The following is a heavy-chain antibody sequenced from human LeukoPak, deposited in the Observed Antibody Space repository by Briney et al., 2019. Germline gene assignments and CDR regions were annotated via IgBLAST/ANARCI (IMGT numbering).Heavy chain of an antibody. V-gene: IGHV3-74*01. Sequence: GGSLRLSCAASGFTFSSYWMHWVRQVPGKGLVWVSRINSDGSSTSYADSVKGRFTISRDNAKNTLYVQMNSLRAEDTAVYYCAKDSCSDGSCYLPSDYWGQGTLVTVSS. CDR3: AKDSCSDGSCYLPSDY. CDR2: INSDGSST. J-gene: IGHJ4*02. D-gene: IGHD2-15*01. CDR1: GFTFSSYW.